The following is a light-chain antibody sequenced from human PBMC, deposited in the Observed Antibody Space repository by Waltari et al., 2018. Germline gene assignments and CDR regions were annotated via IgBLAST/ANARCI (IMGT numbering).Light chain of an antibody. V-gene: IGKV3-20*01. CDR3: QHYVRLPVT. Sequence: EIALTQSPGTLSLSPGERATLSCRASQSVGRSLAWYQQKPGQAPRLLIYGASSRATGVPDRFSGSGCGTDFSLTISRLEPEDFAVYYCQHYVRLPVTFGQGTKVEIK. J-gene: IGKJ1*01. CDR2: GAS. CDR1: QSVGRS.